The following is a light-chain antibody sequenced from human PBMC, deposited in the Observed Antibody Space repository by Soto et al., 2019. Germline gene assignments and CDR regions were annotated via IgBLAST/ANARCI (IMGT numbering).Light chain of an antibody. CDR1: QSVSNNY. CDR2: GAS. CDR3: QQYGSSGT. V-gene: IGKV3-20*01. J-gene: IGKJ1*01. Sequence: EIVLTQSPGTLSLSPGEIATLSCSASQSVSNNYLAWYQQKPGQAPRLLIYGASNRATGIPDRFSGSGSGTDFTLTISRLEPEDFAVYYCQQYGSSGTCGQGTKGDIK.